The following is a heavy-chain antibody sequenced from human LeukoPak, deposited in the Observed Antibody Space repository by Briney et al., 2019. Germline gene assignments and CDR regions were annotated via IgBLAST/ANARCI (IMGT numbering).Heavy chain of an antibody. CDR2: IIPIFGTA. D-gene: IGHD5-18*01. J-gene: IGHJ4*02. CDR1: GGTFSSYA. Sequence: SVKVSCKASGGTFSSYAISWVRQAPGQGLEWMGGIIPIFGTANYAQKFQGRVTITADESTSTAYMELSSLRSEDTAVYYCARKALKTAMDNAYYFDYWGQGTLVTVSS. CDR3: ARKALKTAMDNAYYFDY. V-gene: IGHV1-69*13.